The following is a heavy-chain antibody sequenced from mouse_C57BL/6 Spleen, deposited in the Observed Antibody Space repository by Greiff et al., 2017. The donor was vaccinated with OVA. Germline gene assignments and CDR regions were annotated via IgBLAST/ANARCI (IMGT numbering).Heavy chain of an antibody. D-gene: IGHD2-3*01. J-gene: IGHJ2*01. CDR3: ARLGYYVPYYFDY. Sequence: EVQLQQSGPELVKPGASVKISCKASGYTFTDYYMNWVKQSHGKSLEWIGDINPNNGGTSYNQKFKGKATLTVDKSSSTAYMELRSLTSEDSAVYYCARLGYYVPYYFDYWGQGTTLTVSS. V-gene: IGHV1-26*01. CDR1: GYTFTDYY. CDR2: INPNNGGT.